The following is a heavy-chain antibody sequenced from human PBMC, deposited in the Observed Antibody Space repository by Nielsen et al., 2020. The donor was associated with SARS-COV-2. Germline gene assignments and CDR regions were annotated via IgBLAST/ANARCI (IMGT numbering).Heavy chain of an antibody. CDR2: IKQDGSEK. CDR3: AKFGVIAVAGDFDY. V-gene: IGHV3-7*03. J-gene: IGHJ4*02. D-gene: IGHD6-19*01. CDR1: GFTFSSYW. Sequence: GGSLRPSCAASGFTFSSYWMSWVRQAPGKGLEWVANIKQDGSEKYYVDSVKGRFTISRDNAKNSLYLQMNSLRAEDTAVYYCAKFGVIAVAGDFDYWGQGTLVTVSS.